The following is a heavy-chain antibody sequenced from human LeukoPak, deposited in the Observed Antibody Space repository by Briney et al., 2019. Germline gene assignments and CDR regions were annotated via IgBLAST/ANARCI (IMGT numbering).Heavy chain of an antibody. Sequence: GGSLRLSCAASGFTFSSYGMHWVRQAPGKGLEWVAVIWYDGSNKYYADSVKGRFTISRDNSKNTLYLQMNSLRAEDTAVYYCAKSDYXFXXXXLYWGQGTLXTVSS. J-gene: IGHJ4*02. D-gene: IGHD3-3*01. CDR3: AKSDYXFXXXXLY. CDR1: GFTFSSYG. CDR2: IWYDGSNK. V-gene: IGHV3-33*03.